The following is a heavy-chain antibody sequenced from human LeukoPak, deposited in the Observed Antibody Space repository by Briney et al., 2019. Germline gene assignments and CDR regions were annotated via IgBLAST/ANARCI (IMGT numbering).Heavy chain of an antibody. CDR3: ARGSGSYWWFDS. V-gene: IGHV1-2*02. CDR1: GYTFTDYY. J-gene: IGHJ5*01. D-gene: IGHD1-26*01. Sequence: ASVKVSCKSSGYTFTDYYMHWVRQAPGQGLEWMGWINPKSGGTNYAQNFQGRVTMTRNTSISTAYMELSRLRSDDTAVYYCARGSGSYWWFDSWGQGTLVTVSS. CDR2: INPKSGGT.